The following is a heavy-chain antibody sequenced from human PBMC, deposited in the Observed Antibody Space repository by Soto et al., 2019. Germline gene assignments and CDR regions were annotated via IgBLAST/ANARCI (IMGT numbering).Heavy chain of an antibody. V-gene: IGHV4-59*08. J-gene: IGHJ4*02. Sequence: SETLSLTCTVSGGSISSYYWSWIRQPPGKGLEWIGHIHYSGSTKYSPSLKSRVTISVDTSKNQFSLKLSSVTVADTAVYYCARHSSSWYDYWGQGTLVTVSS. CDR2: IHYSGST. D-gene: IGHD6-13*01. CDR3: ARHSSSWYDY. CDR1: GGSISSYY.